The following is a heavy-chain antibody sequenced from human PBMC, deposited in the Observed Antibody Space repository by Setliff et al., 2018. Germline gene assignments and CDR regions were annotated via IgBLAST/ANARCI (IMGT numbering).Heavy chain of an antibody. D-gene: IGHD3-3*01. Sequence: GGSLRLSCVASGFSFSNYWMNWVRQAPGKGLEWVANIKQDGSEKNYVDSVKGRFTISRDNAMNSLYLQMNSLRAEDTAVYYCAKVGIFGGGYFDLWGLGTLVTVSS. CDR2: IKQDGSEK. V-gene: IGHV3-7*01. CDR1: GFSFSNYW. J-gene: IGHJ4*02. CDR3: AKVGIFGGGYFDL.